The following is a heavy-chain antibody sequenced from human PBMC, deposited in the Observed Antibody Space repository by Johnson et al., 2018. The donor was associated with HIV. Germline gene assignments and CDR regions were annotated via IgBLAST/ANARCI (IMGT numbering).Heavy chain of an antibody. V-gene: IGHV3-30-3*01. Sequence: QVQLVESGGGLIQPGGALRLSCAASGFTFSSYAMHWVRQAPGKGLEWVAIISYDGSNQYYADSVKGRFTISRDNSTNTLYLQMNSLKIEDTAVYYCSTDHPTAPLFVMNAFDIWGQGTMVTVSS. CDR1: GFTFSSYA. D-gene: IGHD3-16*02. J-gene: IGHJ3*02. CDR2: ISYDGSNQ. CDR3: STDHPTAPLFVMNAFDI.